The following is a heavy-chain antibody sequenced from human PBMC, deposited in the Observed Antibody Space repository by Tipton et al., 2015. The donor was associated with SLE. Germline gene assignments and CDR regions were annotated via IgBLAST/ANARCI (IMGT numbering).Heavy chain of an antibody. Sequence: LSLTCAASGFTVSTNYMTWVRQAPGKGLEWVSLIYSGGSTSYADSVKGRFTISRDNSKNTLYLQMNSLRAEDTAVYYCARSSWYEFWSGYYSERYFDLWGRGNLVTVSS. J-gene: IGHJ2*01. V-gene: IGHV3-53*05. CDR3: ARSSWYEFWSGYYSERYFDL. D-gene: IGHD3-3*01. CDR2: IYSGGST. CDR1: GFTVSTNY.